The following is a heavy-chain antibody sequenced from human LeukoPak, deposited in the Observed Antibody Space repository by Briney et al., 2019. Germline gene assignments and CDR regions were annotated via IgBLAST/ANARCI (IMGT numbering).Heavy chain of an antibody. D-gene: IGHD6-19*01. J-gene: IGHJ3*02. Sequence: GGSLRLSCAASGFTFSSYAMHWVRQAPGKGLEWVAVISYDRSNKYYADSVKGRFTISRDNSKNTLYLQMNRLRAEDTAVYYCARGKVAVAATDDAFEIWGQGTIVTVSS. V-gene: IGHV3-30*04. CDR3: ARGKVAVAATDDAFEI. CDR1: GFTFSSYA. CDR2: ISYDRSNK.